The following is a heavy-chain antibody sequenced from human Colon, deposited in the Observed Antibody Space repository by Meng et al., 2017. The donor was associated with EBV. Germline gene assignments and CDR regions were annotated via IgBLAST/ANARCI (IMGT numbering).Heavy chain of an antibody. J-gene: IGHJ4*02. CDR2: IYYRGST. D-gene: IGHD3-3*02. CDR3: VISSHN. CDR1: GGPITSTSSY. V-gene: IGHV4-39*07. Sequence: ASGKGLLKPSETLSLTCNISGGPITSTSSYWGWVRQPPGKGLEWIGSIYYRGSTNSNPSLKSRISMSVDMSKTQFSLKVNSVTAADTAIYYCVISSHNWGQGTLVTVSS.